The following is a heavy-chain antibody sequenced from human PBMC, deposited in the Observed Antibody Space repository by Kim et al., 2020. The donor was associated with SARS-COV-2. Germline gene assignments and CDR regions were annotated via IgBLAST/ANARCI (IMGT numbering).Heavy chain of an antibody. Sequence: ASVKVSCKASGYTFTSYDINWVRQATGQELEWMGWMNPNSGNTGDAQKFQGRVTMTRNTTISTAYMELSSLRSEDTAVYYCARGHLKSIVVVIAPRPYYYYMDVWGKGTTVTVS. J-gene: IGHJ6*03. V-gene: IGHV1-8*01. CDR2: MNPNSGNT. CDR1: GYTFTSYD. CDR3: ARGHLKSIVVVIAPRPYYYYMDV. D-gene: IGHD2-21*01.